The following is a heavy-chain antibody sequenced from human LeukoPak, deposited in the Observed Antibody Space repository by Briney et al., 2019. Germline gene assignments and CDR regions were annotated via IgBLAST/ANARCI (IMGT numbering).Heavy chain of an antibody. Sequence: PGGSLRLSCAASEFTFFTYWTSWVRQAPGKGLEWVANIKQDGSEKYYVDSVKGRFTISRDNAKNSLYLQMNSLRAEDTAVYYCARAGRKSRGVDLVRKKETGYYYYMDVWGKGTTVTVSS. CDR2: IKQDGSEK. CDR3: ARAGRKSRGVDLVRKKETGYYYYMDV. J-gene: IGHJ6*03. V-gene: IGHV3-7*01. D-gene: IGHD3-10*02. CDR1: EFTFFTYW.